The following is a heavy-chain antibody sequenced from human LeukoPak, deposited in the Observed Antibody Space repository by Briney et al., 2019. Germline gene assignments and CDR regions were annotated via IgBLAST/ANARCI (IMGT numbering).Heavy chain of an antibody. J-gene: IGHJ4*02. CDR1: GFTFSTYW. CDR3: ARLYSGSYYGGYYFDY. Sequence: GGSLRLSCAASGFTFSTYWMNWFRQTPGKGLEWVAKIKADGGEKDHVASVKGRFTISRDNSKNTLYLQMNSLRAEDTAVYYCARLYSGSYYGGYYFDYWGQGTLVTVSS. CDR2: IKADGGEK. V-gene: IGHV3-7*01. D-gene: IGHD1-26*01.